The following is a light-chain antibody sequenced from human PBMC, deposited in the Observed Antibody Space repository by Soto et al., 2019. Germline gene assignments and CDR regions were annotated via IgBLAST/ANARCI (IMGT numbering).Light chain of an antibody. CDR1: QSVSSN. Sequence: EIVMTQSPATLSVSPGERATLSCRASQSVSSNLAWYQQKPGQAPRRLIYGASTRATGIPARFSGSGSGTEFTLTISSLQSEDFAAYYCQQYNNWHPMAFGQGTKVEIK. CDR2: GAS. J-gene: IGKJ1*01. V-gene: IGKV3-15*01. CDR3: QQYNNWHPMA.